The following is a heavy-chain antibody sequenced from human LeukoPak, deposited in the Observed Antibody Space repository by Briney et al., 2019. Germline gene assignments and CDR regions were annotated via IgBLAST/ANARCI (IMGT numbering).Heavy chain of an antibody. V-gene: IGHV1-46*01. J-gene: IGHJ5*02. CDR2: INPSGGST. CDR1: GYTFTSYY. Sequence: ASVKVSCKASGYTFTSYYMHWVRQAPGQGLEWMGIINPSGGSTSYAQKFQGRVTMTRDMSTSTVYMELSSLRSDDTAVYYCARGDNYYDSSGYPEGNWFDPWGQGTLVTVSS. CDR3: ARGDNYYDSSGYPEGNWFDP. D-gene: IGHD3-22*01.